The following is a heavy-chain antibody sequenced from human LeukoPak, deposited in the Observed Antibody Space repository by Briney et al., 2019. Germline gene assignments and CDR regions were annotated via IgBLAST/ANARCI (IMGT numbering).Heavy chain of an antibody. D-gene: IGHD3-22*01. CDR2: ISSSSSYI. CDR3: ARDRYDSSGIFDY. CDR1: GFTFSSYS. V-gene: IGHV3-21*01. J-gene: IGHJ4*02. Sequence: GGSLRLSCAASGFTFSSYSMNWVRQAPGKGLEWVSSISSSSSYIYYADSVKGRFTISRDNAKNSLYLQMNSLGAEDTAVYYCARDRYDSSGIFDYWGQGTLVTVSS.